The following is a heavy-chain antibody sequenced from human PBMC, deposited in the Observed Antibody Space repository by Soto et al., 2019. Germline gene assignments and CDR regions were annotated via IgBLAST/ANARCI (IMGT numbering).Heavy chain of an antibody. V-gene: IGHV3-74*01. D-gene: IGHD6-6*01. Sequence: EVQLVESGGGLVQPGGSLRLSCAASGFTFSNYWMHWVRQAPGKGLVWVSRITSDGTSTSHADSVKGRFTVSRDNAQNTLYLQMNSLRGEDTAVYYCARCVSSYSDSWGQGTLVSVSS. CDR1: GFTFSNYW. J-gene: IGHJ4*02. CDR2: ITSDGTST. CDR3: ARCVSSYSDS.